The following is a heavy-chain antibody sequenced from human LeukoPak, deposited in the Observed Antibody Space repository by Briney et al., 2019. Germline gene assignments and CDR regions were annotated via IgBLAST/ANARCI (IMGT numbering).Heavy chain of an antibody. V-gene: IGHV3-53*01. CDR2: IYSGGST. CDR1: GGIVSSYY. CDR3: ARTHLGYCSSVSCQNDY. Sequence: PGGSLRLSCAASGGIVSSYYMSWVRQAPGKGLEWVAVIYSGGSTYYADSVKGRFAISRDNSKNTLHLQMNSLRAEDTAVYYCARTHLGYCSSVSCQNDYWGQGTLVTVSS. D-gene: IGHD2-15*01. J-gene: IGHJ4*02.